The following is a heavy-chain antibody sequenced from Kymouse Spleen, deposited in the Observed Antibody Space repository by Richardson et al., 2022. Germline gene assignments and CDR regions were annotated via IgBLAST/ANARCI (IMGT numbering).Heavy chain of an antibody. CDR1: GFTFSGSA. D-gene: IGHD6-6*01. Sequence: EVQLVESGGGLVQPGGSLKLSCAASGFTFSGSAMHWVRQASGKGLEWVGRIRSKANSYATAYAASVKGRFTISRDDSKNTAYLQMNSLKTEDTAVYYCTRDSSSWNWFDPWGQGTLVTVSS. CDR3: TRDSSSWNWFDP. CDR2: IRSKANSYAT. V-gene: IGHV3-73*02. J-gene: IGHJ5*02.